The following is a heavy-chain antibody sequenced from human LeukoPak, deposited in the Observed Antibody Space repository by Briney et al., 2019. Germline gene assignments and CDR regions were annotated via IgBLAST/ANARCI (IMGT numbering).Heavy chain of an antibody. CDR2: IYYSGST. CDR1: GGSISSYY. J-gene: IGHJ2*01. V-gene: IGHV4-59*01. CDR3: ARDKGPYWYFDL. Sequence: PSETLSLTCTVSGGSISSYYWSWIRQPPGKGLEWIGYIYYSGSTNYNPSLKSRVTISVDTTKNQISLRLSSVTAADTAVYHCARDKGPYWYFDLWGRGTLVTVSS.